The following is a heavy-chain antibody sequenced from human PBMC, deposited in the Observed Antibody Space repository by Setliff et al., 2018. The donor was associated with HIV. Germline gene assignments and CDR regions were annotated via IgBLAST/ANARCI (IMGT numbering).Heavy chain of an antibody. J-gene: IGHJ6*02. CDR2: INPNSGGT. CDR3: ARGDYYDTGGMDV. CDR1: GYTFTGYY. D-gene: IGHD3-22*01. Sequence: ASVKVSCKASGYTFTGYYMHWVRQAPGQGLEWMGWINPNSGGTTYAQKFQGRVTMTTDTSTSTAYMELRSLRSDDTAVYYCARGDYYDTGGMDVWGQGTTVTVSS. V-gene: IGHV1-2*02.